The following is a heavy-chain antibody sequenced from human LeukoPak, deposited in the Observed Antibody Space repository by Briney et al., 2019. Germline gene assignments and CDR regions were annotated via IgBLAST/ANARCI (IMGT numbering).Heavy chain of an antibody. CDR3: AKGSSLDWYFDL. CDR2: ISGSGGST. CDR1: GFTFSSYA. J-gene: IGHJ2*01. Sequence: PGGSLRLSCAASGFTFSSYAMSWVRQAPGKGLEWVSAISGSGGSTYYTDSVKGRFTISRDNSKNTLYLQMNSLRAEDTAVYYCAKGSSLDWYFDLWGRGTLVTVSS. V-gene: IGHV3-23*01.